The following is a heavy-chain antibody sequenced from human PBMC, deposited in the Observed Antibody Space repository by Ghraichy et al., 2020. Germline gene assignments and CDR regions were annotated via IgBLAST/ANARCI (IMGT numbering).Heavy chain of an antibody. D-gene: IGHD6-6*01. J-gene: IGHJ4*02. V-gene: IGHV3-48*03. CDR2: ISSSGSTI. Sequence: GGSLRLSCAASGFSFSSYDMNWVRQAPGKGLEWVSYISSSGSTIYYGDSVKGRFTISRDNAKNSLYLQINSLRAGDTAVYYCARISIAARDFDYWGQGTLVTVSS. CDR1: GFSFSSYD. CDR3: ARISIAARDFDY.